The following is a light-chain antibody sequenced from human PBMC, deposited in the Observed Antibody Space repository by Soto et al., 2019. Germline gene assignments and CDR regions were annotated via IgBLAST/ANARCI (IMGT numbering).Light chain of an antibody. CDR2: EVS. J-gene: IGLJ3*02. CDR1: SSAVGGYNY. Sequence: QSALTQPPSASGSPGQSVTISCTGTSSAVGGYNYVSWYQQHPGKAPKLMIYEVSKRPSGVPDRFSGTKSGNTASLTVSGLHAEDDADYYSSSYAGSNNLVFGGGTKLTVL. CDR3: SSYAGSNNLV. V-gene: IGLV2-8*01.